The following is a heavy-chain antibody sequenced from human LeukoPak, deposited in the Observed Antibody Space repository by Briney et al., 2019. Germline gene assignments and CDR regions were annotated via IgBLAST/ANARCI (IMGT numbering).Heavy chain of an antibody. CDR3: ARSTWYLVSFFDY. J-gene: IGHJ4*02. V-gene: IGHV4-38-2*02. Sequence: SETLSLTCTVSGYSFSSGYYWGWTRPPPGKGLEWIGSIYHSGSTYYNPSLKSRVTISVDTSKNQFSLKLSSVTAADMAVYYCARSTWYLVSFFDYWGQGTLVTVSS. CDR1: GYSFSSGYY. CDR2: IYHSGST. D-gene: IGHD4-23*01.